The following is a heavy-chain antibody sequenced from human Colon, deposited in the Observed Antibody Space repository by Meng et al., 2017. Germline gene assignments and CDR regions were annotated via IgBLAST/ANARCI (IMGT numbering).Heavy chain of an antibody. D-gene: IGHD6-19*01. CDR3: ARFSSGWRGNWFDT. CDR2: IYYTGST. Sequence: QLQLQEAGPGLVKPSETLSHICAVSGDSSSRSNDYWAWIRQPPGKGLEWIGSIYYTGSTYYNPSLNSRLTISVDTSKNQFSLKLTSVTAADTAVYYCARFSSGWRGNWFDTWGQGTLVTVSS. J-gene: IGHJ5*02. V-gene: IGHV4-39*01. CDR1: GDSSSRSNDY.